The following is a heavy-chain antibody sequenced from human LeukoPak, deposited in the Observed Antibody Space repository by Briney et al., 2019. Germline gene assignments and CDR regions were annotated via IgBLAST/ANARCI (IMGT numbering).Heavy chain of an antibody. CDR2: VNRDGSET. Sequence: GGSLRLSCAAYGFALSSHCMTWVRQAPGRGPEWVANVNRDGSETYYLDSVKGRFTISKDNAKNSLYLQMNSLRAEDTALYHCARNNGMDVWGQGTTVIVSS. CDR3: ARNNGMDV. V-gene: IGHV3-7*03. J-gene: IGHJ6*02. CDR1: GFALSSHC.